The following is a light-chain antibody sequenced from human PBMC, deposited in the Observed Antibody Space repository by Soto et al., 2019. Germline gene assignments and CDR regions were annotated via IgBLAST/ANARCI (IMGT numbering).Light chain of an antibody. J-gene: IGLJ2*01. V-gene: IGLV1-44*01. CDR2: SNN. CDR1: SSNIGSNT. CDR3: AAWDDSLNGVV. Sequence: QSVLTQPPSASATPGQRVTISCSGSSSNIGSNTVSWYQQLPGAAPKLLLYSNNQRPSGVPDRFSGSKSGTSASLAISGLHSEDEADYYCAAWDDSLNGVVFGGGTKLTVL.